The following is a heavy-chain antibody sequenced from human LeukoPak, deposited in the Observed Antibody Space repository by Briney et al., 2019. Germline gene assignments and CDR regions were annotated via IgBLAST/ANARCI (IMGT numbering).Heavy chain of an antibody. CDR2: ISSSSSYI. D-gene: IGHD5-18*01. Sequence: GGSLRLPCAASGFTFSSYSMNWVRQAPGKGLEWVSSISSSSSYIYYADSVKGRFTISRDNAKNSLYLQMNSLRAEDTAVYYCARDGGYSYGFHYYYYMDVWGKGTTVTVSS. V-gene: IGHV3-21*01. J-gene: IGHJ6*03. CDR1: GFTFSSYS. CDR3: ARDGGYSYGFHYYYYMDV.